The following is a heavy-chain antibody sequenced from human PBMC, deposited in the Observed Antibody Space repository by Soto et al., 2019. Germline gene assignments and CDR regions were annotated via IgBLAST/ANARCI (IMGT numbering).Heavy chain of an antibody. Sequence: GASVKVSCKASGYTFTSYGISWVRQAPGQGLEWMGWISAYNGNTNYAQKLKGRVTMTTDTSTSTAYMELRSLRSDDTAVYYCASQTGTHYYYYMDVWGKGTTVTVSS. CDR3: ASQTGTHYYYYMDV. CDR1: GYTFTSYG. D-gene: IGHD1-1*01. J-gene: IGHJ6*03. V-gene: IGHV1-18*01. CDR2: ISAYNGNT.